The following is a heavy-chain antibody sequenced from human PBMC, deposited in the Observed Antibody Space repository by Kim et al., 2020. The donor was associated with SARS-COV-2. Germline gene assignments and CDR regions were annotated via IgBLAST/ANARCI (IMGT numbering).Heavy chain of an antibody. CDR1: GFTFSSYA. J-gene: IGHJ4*02. V-gene: IGHV3-23*01. CDR2: ISGSGGST. D-gene: IGHD2-15*01. Sequence: GGSLRLSCAASGFTFSSYAMSWVRQAPGKGLEWVAAISGSGGSTYYAASVKGRFTTSRDNSKNTLYLQLNSLRAEDAAAYYCATALRGWSTFGYWGQGT. CDR3: ATALRGWSTFGY.